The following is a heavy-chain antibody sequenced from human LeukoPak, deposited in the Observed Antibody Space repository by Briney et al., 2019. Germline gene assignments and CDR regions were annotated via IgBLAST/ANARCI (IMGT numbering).Heavy chain of an antibody. D-gene: IGHD3-10*01. CDR2: IDWDDDK. CDR1: GFSLSTSGMR. J-gene: IGHJ5*02. Sequence: SGPTLVNPTQTLTLTCTFSGFSLSTSGMRVSWIRQPPGKALEWLARIDWDDDKFYSTSLKTRLTISKDTPKNQVVLTMTNMDPVDTATYYCARDAVAGSGSWFDPWGQGTLVTVSS. CDR3: ARDAVAGSGSWFDP. V-gene: IGHV2-70*04.